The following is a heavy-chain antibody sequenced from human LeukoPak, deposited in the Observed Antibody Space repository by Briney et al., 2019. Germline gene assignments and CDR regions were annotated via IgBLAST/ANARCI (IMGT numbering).Heavy chain of an antibody. CDR2: ISFDGSSE. D-gene: IGHD3-3*01. J-gene: IGHJ6*03. CDR3: AKDGFHPRFGVVTYYYYYYMDV. Sequence: GGSLRLSCAASGFTFSTYGMHWVRQAPGKGLEWVAFISFDGSSEYYADSVKGRFTIARVNSKNSVCLQVNSLRAEDTDVYYCAKDGFHPRFGVVTYYYYYYMDVWGKGTTVTVSS. V-gene: IGHV3-30*02. CDR1: GFTFSTYG.